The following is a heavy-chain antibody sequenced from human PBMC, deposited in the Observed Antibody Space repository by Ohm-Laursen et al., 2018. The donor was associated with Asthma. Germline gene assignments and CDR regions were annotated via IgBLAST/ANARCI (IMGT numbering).Heavy chain of an antibody. CDR3: VRAHSGSYSYAFDI. D-gene: IGHD1-26*01. J-gene: IGHJ3*02. CDR1: GFTFSSYA. V-gene: IGHV3-23*01. CDR2: ISGNGGST. Sequence: SLRLSCTASGFTFSSYAMSWVRQAPGKGLEWVSGISGNGGSTYHADSVRGRFTISRDNSKNTLYLQMNSLRGEDTAVYYCVRAHSGSYSYAFDIWGQGTVVTVSS.